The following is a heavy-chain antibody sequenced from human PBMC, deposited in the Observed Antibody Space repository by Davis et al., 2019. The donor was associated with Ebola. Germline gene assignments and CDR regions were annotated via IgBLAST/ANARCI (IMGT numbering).Heavy chain of an antibody. D-gene: IGHD1-26*01. CDR3: ARDLFSAIVGATTIDY. Sequence: ASVKVSCKASGYTFTSYYMYWVRQAPGQGLEWMGIINPSGGSTSYAQKFQGRVTMTRDTSTSTVYMELSSLRSEDTAVYYCARDLFSAIVGATTIDYWGQGTLVTVSS. J-gene: IGHJ4*02. V-gene: IGHV1-46*01. CDR1: GYTFTSYY. CDR2: INPSGGST.